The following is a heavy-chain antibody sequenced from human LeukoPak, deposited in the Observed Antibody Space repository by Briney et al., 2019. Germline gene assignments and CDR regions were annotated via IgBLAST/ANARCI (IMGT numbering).Heavy chain of an antibody. V-gene: IGHV3-11*01. Sequence: AGGSLRLSCAASGFTLSDYYMSWIRQAPGKGLEWVSYSSSSGTTIYYADSVKGRFAISRDNAKNSLYLQMNSLRAEDTAVYYCARRRDVIDYWGQGTLVTVSS. CDR3: ARRRDVIDY. CDR1: GFTLSDYY. J-gene: IGHJ4*02. CDR2: SSSSGTTI.